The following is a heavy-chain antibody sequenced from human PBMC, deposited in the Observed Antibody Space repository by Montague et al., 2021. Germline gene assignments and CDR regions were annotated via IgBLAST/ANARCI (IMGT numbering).Heavy chain of an antibody. J-gene: IGHJ4*02. Sequence: SETLSLTRGLSGGSLSGYYWAWIRQTPGKGLEWIGNINHSGSAKYNPSLKNRVSISVGTSNNQFFLDLTSVTAADTAMYFCARGLFGTVNGQYSGGWYYFDKWGQGTMVTVSA. V-gene: IGHV4-34*01. CDR2: INHSGSA. D-gene: IGHD6-19*01. CDR3: ARGLFGTVNGQYSGGWYYFDK. CDR1: GGSLSGYY.